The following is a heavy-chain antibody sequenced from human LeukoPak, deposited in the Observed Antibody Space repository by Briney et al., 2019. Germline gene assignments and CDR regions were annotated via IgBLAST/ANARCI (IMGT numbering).Heavy chain of an antibody. CDR2: ISYDGSDK. Sequence: GGSLRLSCAASGFTFSSYGMEWVRQAPGKGLEWVAVISYDGSDKNYADSVKGRFTISRDNSKNTLYLQMNSLRPEDTAVFYCARGRGLVGSTTDPWYFDYWGQGTLVTVSP. CDR1: GFTFSSYG. D-gene: IGHD1-26*01. CDR3: ARGRGLVGSTTDPWYFDY. J-gene: IGHJ4*02. V-gene: IGHV3-30*03.